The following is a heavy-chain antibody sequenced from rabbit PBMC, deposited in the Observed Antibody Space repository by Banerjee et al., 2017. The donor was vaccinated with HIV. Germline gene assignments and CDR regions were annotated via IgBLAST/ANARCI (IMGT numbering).Heavy chain of an antibody. V-gene: IGHV1S45*01. Sequence: QEQLVESGGGLVQPEGSLTLTCKASGFTLSSYWMWWVRQAPGKGLEWIACIHTGDGNTHYASWAKGRFTISKTSSTTVTLQMTSLTAADTATYFCARDLAGVIGWNFNLRGQGTLVTVS. CDR3: ARDLAGVIGWNFNL. J-gene: IGHJ4*01. D-gene: IGHD4-1*01. CDR2: IHTGDGNT. CDR1: GFTLSSYW.